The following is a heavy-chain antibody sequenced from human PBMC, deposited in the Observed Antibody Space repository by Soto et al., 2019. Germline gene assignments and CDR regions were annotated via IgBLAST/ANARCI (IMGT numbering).Heavy chain of an antibody. CDR1: GYIFTRYG. CDR2: INAGTGQV. D-gene: IGHD4-17*01. J-gene: IGHJ3*02. CDR3: ARVMAVQAFDI. V-gene: IGHV1-3*01. Sequence: ASVKVSCKASGYIFTRYGIHWVRQAPGQGLEWVGWINAGTGQVKYSQRFQGRVSITRDTSASTAYMELSSLKSEDTAVYYCARVMAVQAFDIWGQGTKVTVSS.